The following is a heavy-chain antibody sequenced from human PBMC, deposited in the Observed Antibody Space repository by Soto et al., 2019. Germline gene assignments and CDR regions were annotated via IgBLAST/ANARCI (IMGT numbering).Heavy chain of an antibody. CDR2: INPSGGST. CDR3: ARDGVYCSGGSCYWGYNWFDP. CDR1: GYTFTSYY. J-gene: IGHJ5*02. Sequence: ASVKVSCKASGYTFTSYYMHWVRQAPGQGLEWMGIINPSGGSTSYAQKFQGRVTMTRDTSTSTVYMELSSLRSEDTAVYYCARDGVYCSGGSCYWGYNWFDPWGQGTLVTGSS. V-gene: IGHV1-46*01. D-gene: IGHD2-15*01.